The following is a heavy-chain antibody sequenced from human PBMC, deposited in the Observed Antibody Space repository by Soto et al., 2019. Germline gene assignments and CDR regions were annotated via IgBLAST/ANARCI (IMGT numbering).Heavy chain of an antibody. CDR1: GFSFTTYP. CDR3: WVAGHVFDN. J-gene: IGHJ4*02. V-gene: IGHV3-64D*06. D-gene: IGHD6-19*01. Sequence: GGSLRLSCSASGFSFTTYPMSWVRQAPGKGLEFVSTISSNGGSTYYADSVKGRFTISRDNSRNTLYLQMSSLRAEDTAVYVCWVAGHVFDNWGQGTLVTVS. CDR2: ISSNGGST.